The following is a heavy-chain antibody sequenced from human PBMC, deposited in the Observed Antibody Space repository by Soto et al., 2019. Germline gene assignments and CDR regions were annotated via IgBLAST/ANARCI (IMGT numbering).Heavy chain of an antibody. V-gene: IGHV3-23*01. D-gene: IGHD6-13*01. CDR1: GFTFSSYA. CDR3: AKARSYSSSWFSGPSTY. CDR2: ISGSGGST. J-gene: IGHJ4*02. Sequence: GGSLRLSCAASGFTFSSYAMSWVRQAPGKGLEWVSAISGSGGSTYYADSVKGRFTISRDNSKNTLYLQMNSLRAEDTAVYYCAKARSYSSSWFSGPSTYWAQGTLVTVSS.